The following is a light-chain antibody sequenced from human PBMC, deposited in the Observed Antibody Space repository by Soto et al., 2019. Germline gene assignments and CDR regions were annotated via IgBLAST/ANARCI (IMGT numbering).Light chain of an antibody. CDR2: GAS. CDR3: QQRLNWPPG. J-gene: IGKJ1*01. Sequence: EIVLTQSPGTLSLSPGARATLSCRASQSVSSSYLAWSQQKPGQAPRLLIYGASSRATGIPARFSGSGSGTDFTLTISDLEPADFGLYYCQQRLNWPPGFGQGTKVDIK. V-gene: IGKV3D-20*02. CDR1: QSVSSSY.